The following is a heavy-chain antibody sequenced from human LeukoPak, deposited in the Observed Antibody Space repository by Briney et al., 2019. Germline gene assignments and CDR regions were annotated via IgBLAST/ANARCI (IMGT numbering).Heavy chain of an antibody. V-gene: IGHV1-2*06. CDR2: INPNSGGT. CDR3: ARGSSMVRGALGY. J-gene: IGHJ4*02. CDR1: GYTFTGYY. Sequence: ASVEVSCKASGYTFTGYYMHWVRQAPGQGLEWMGRINPNSGGTNYAQKFQGRVTMTRDTSISTAYMELSRLRSDDTAVYYCARGSSMVRGALGYWGQGTLVTVSS. D-gene: IGHD3-10*01.